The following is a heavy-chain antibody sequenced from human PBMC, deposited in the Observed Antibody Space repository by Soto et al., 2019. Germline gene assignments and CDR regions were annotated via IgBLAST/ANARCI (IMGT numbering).Heavy chain of an antibody. V-gene: IGHV3-43*01. D-gene: IGHD4-17*01. J-gene: IGHJ6*02. Sequence: GGSLRLSCAASGFTFDDYTMHWVRQAPGKGLEWVSLISWDGGSTYYADSVKGRFTISRDNSKNSLYLQMNSLRTEDTALYYCAKDIRATVNYGMDVWGQGTTVTVSS. CDR3: AKDIRATVNYGMDV. CDR1: GFTFDDYT. CDR2: ISWDGGST.